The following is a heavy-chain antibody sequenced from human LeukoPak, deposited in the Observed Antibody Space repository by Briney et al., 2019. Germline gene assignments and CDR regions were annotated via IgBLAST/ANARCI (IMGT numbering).Heavy chain of an antibody. CDR1: GFTVSSNY. J-gene: IGHJ4*02. CDR3: ARDDPDYYDSSGYSYYFDY. V-gene: IGHV3-48*02. CDR2: ISSSSSTI. D-gene: IGHD3-22*01. Sequence: GGSLRLSRAASGFTVSSNYMSWVRQAPGKGLEWVSYISSSSSTIYYADSVKGRFTISRDNAKNSLNLQMNSLRDEDTAVYYCARDDPDYYDSSGYSYYFDYWGQGTLVTVSS.